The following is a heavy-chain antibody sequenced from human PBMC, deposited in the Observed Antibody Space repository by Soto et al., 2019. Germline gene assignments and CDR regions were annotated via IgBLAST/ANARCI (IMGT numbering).Heavy chain of an antibody. Sequence: QVQLHESGPGLVKPSGTLSLTCAVSGGSISTAHSWSWVRQTPGKGLEWIAEIYNSGSANYNPSLKRRVTISVDKSKNQFSLKLISVTAADTDIYFCARSVALPGLFYFDYWGQGTLVTVSS. V-gene: IGHV4-4*02. D-gene: IGHD1-1*01. CDR3: ARSVALPGLFYFDY. CDR2: IYNSGSA. CDR1: GGSISTAHS. J-gene: IGHJ4*02.